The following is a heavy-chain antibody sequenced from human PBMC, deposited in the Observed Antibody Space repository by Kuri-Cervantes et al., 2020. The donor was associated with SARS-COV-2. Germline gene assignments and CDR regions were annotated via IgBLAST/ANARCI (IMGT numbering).Heavy chain of an antibody. V-gene: IGHV3-48*03. J-gene: IGHJ4*02. D-gene: IGHD2-2*01. Sequence: GGSLRLSCAASGFTFSSYEMNWVRQAPGKGLEWVSYISSSGSTIYYADSVKGRFTISRDNAKNSLYLQMNSLRAEDTAVYYCASLGGTSWHDYWGQGTLVTVSS. CDR3: ASLGGTSWHDY. CDR1: GFTFSSYE. CDR2: ISSSGSTI.